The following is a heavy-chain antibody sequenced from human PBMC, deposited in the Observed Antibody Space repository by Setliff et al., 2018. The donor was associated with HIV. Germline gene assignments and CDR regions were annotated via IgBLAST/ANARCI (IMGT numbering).Heavy chain of an antibody. CDR3: ARPLLRTNTVYGILGNWFDS. J-gene: IGHJ5*01. V-gene: IGHV3-30*03. D-gene: IGHD2-8*01. CDR1: GFSFSNYG. CDR2: MLYDGSDR. Sequence: GGSLRLSCVASGFSFSNYGMHWVRQAPGKGLEWVAVMLYDGSDRKYADSVKGRFTISRDNAKNSLYLQMNSLRAEDTAVYYCARPLLRTNTVYGILGNWFDSWGRGTLVTVSS.